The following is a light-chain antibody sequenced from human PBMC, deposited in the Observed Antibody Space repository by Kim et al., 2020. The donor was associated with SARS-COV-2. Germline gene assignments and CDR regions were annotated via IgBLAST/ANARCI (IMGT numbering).Light chain of an antibody. V-gene: IGLV2-14*04. J-gene: IGLJ1*01. CDR1: DSDIGSFEF. Sequence: QSITISCSGADSDIGSFEFVSWYQQNPGKAPKLIISDVNKRPSGVSTRFSGSKSGNTASLTISGLQAEDEADYYCSSFTLTSTEVFGTGTKVTVL. CDR3: SSFTLTSTEV. CDR2: DVN.